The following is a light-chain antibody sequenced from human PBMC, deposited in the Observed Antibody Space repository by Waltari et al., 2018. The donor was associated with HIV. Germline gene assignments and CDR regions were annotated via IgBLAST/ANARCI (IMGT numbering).Light chain of an antibody. CDR3: QQFHNWPRT. V-gene: IGKV3-15*01. CDR2: GAS. Sequence: ELLMTQSPATLSVSPGEEVTLSCRASQSIRSNLAWYQQKPGQAPRLLIYGASTRAAGFPARFTGSGAGTEFTLTISNLQSEDFAIYYCQQFHNWPRTFGQGTKVEIK. J-gene: IGKJ1*01. CDR1: QSIRSN.